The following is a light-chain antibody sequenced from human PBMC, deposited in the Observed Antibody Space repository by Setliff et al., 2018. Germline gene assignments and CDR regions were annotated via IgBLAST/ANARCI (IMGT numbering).Light chain of an antibody. J-gene: IGLJ2*01. CDR2: EVS. CDR1: SSDVGSYNL. Sequence: QSALTQPASVSGSPGQSITISCTGTSSDVGSYNLVSWYQQHPGKAPKLMIYEVSKRPSGVSNRFSGSKSGNTASLTISGLQAEDEADYYCSSYTTISTLVFGGGTKVTVL. CDR3: SSYTTISTLV. V-gene: IGLV2-14*02.